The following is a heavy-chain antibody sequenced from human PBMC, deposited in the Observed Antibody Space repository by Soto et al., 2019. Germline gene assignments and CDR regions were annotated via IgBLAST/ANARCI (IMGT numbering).Heavy chain of an antibody. V-gene: IGHV4-59*12. CDR1: GGSISSYY. D-gene: IGHD3-10*01. J-gene: IGHJ6*02. Sequence: PSETLSLTCTVSGGSISSYYWSWIRQPPGKGLEWIGYIHYSGSTNYNSSLKSRVTISVDTSKNQFSLKMTSVTAADTGLYYCAARPYYYYGLDVWGQGTTVTVSS. CDR2: IHYSGST. CDR3: AARPYYYYGLDV.